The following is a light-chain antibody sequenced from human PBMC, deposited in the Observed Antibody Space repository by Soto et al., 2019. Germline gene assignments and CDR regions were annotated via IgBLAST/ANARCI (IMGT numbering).Light chain of an antibody. CDR1: QSVSKY. Sequence: EIVLTQSTATLSLSPGERATLSCRASQSVSKYLAWYQQKPGQAPRLLIYDASNRDSGIPARFSGSGSGTDVTLIISSLYPKDFAVYYCQQRSNWPPVSFGGGTKVEIK. CDR2: DAS. V-gene: IGKV3-11*01. J-gene: IGKJ4*01. CDR3: QQRSNWPPVS.